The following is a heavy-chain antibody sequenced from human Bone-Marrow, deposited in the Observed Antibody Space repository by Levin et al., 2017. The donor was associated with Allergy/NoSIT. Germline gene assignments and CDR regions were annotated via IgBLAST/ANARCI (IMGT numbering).Heavy chain of an antibody. CDR2: INPDSGGR. Sequence: PVASVKVSCKASGYTFTGYYMHWVRQAPGQGLEWMGRINPDSGGRNYAQKFQGRVTMTRDTSISTAYMELSSLRSDDTAVYYCAKGGRSGWSSTEAFDIWGQGTMVTVSS. V-gene: IGHV1-2*06. CDR3: AKGGRSGWSSTEAFDI. J-gene: IGHJ3*02. CDR1: GYTFTGYY. D-gene: IGHD6-19*01.